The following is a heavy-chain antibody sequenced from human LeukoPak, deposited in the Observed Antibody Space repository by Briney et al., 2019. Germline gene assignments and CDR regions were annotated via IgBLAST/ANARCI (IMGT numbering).Heavy chain of an antibody. CDR3: ARGREGIAMVTDLDY. CDR2: INHSGST. CDR1: GGSFSGYY. D-gene: IGHD5-18*01. J-gene: IGHJ4*02. Sequence: SETLSLTCAVYGGSFSGYYWSWIRQPPGKGLEWIGEINHSGSTNYNPSLKSRVTISVDTSKNQFSLKLSSVTAADTAVYYCARGREGIAMVTDLDYWGQGTLVTVSS. V-gene: IGHV4-34*01.